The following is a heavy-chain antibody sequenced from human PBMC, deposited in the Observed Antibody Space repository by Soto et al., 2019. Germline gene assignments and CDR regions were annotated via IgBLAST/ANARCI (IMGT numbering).Heavy chain of an antibody. V-gene: IGHV4-31*03. D-gene: IGHD3-10*01. CDR3: AGYYGSGNNWFDP. CDR1: GGSISSGGYY. Sequence: PSETLSLTCTVSGGSISSGGYYWSWIRQHPGKGLEWIGYIYYSGSTYYNPSLKSRVTISVDTSKNQFSLKLSSVTAADTAVYYCAGYYGSGNNWFDPWGQGTLVTVSS. J-gene: IGHJ5*02. CDR2: IYYSGST.